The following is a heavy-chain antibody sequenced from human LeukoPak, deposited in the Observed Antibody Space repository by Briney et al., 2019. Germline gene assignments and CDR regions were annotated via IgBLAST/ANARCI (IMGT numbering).Heavy chain of an antibody. D-gene: IGHD2-21*01. V-gene: IGHV4-39*01. J-gene: IGHJ4*02. CDR2: IYYSGST. CDR3: ARREGIAHVAYFDY. Sequence: SETLSLTCTVSGGSISSSSYYWGWIRQPPGKGLEWIGSIYYSGSTYYNPSLKSRVTISVDTSKNQFSLKLSSVTVAGTAVYYCARREGIAHVAYFDYWGQGTLVTVSS. CDR1: GGSISSSSYY.